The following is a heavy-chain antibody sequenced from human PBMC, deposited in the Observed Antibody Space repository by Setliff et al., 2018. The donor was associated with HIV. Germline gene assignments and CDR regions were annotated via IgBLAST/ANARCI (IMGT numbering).Heavy chain of an antibody. D-gene: IGHD6-13*01. CDR3: ATQTGFYNSHWYDY. V-gene: IGHV3-7*01. CDR1: GLPFYNYW. CDR2: IKQDGSDM. J-gene: IGHJ4*02. Sequence: GGSLRLSCVASGLPFYNYWMTWLRRAPGRGLEWVATIKQDGSDMHYIESVKGRFTIFRDNAKNSAFLQMNSLRAEDTGVYYCATQTGFYNSHWYDYWGQGTMVTVSS.